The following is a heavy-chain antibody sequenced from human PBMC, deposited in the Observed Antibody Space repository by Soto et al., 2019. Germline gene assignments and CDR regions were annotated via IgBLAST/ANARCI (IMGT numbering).Heavy chain of an antibody. D-gene: IGHD2-8*01. CDR1: GDSVASNSAA. CDR2: TYYRPKLYT. Sequence: SPTLSLTCAISGDSVASNSAAWNWIRQSPSRGLEWLGRTYYRPKLYTDYAESVKSRITINPDTSKNQVSLQLKSVTPEDTAVYYCSTRATSGRFVSYSFGIDVWGQEGTVAVSS. J-gene: IGHJ6*02. V-gene: IGHV6-1*01. CDR3: STRATSGRFVSYSFGIDV.